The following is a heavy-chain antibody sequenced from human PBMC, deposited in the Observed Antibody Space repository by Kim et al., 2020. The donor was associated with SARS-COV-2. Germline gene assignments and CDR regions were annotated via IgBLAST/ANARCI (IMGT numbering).Heavy chain of an antibody. J-gene: IGHJ4*02. D-gene: IGHD3-10*01. V-gene: IGHV4-59*01. CDR2: ST. Sequence: STNTNPSPQSRVPLSVATSKNPFSLKLSSVTAADTAVYYCARSPLWLPFDYWGQGTLVTVSS. CDR3: ARSPLWLPFDY.